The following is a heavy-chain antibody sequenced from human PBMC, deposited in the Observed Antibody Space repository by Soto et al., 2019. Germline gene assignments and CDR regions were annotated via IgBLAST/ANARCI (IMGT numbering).Heavy chain of an antibody. D-gene: IGHD2-15*01. V-gene: IGHV3-15*01. Sequence: QLVESGGGLVQPGGSLRLSCAAPGFTFSKAWMSWVRQAPGKGLEWIGRIKTKSDGETTDYITPVKGRFTISRDDSKNTVYLQMNSLKTEDTAVYYCTTGIKVTWGQGTLVTVSS. CDR2: IKTKSDGETT. CDR3: TTGIKVT. CDR1: GFTFSKAW. J-gene: IGHJ5*02.